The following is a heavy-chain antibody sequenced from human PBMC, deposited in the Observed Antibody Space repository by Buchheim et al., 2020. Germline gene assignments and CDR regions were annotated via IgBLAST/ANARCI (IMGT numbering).Heavy chain of an antibody. Sequence: EVQLVESGGGLVQPGGSLRLSCAASGFTFSSYEMNWVRQAPGKGPEWVSYISSSGSTIYYADSVKGRFTISRDNAKNSLYLQMNSLRAEDTAVYYCAPGGNYGDYANWFDPWGQGTL. CDR2: ISSSGSTI. CDR1: GFTFSSYE. J-gene: IGHJ5*02. D-gene: IGHD4-17*01. V-gene: IGHV3-48*03. CDR3: APGGNYGDYANWFDP.